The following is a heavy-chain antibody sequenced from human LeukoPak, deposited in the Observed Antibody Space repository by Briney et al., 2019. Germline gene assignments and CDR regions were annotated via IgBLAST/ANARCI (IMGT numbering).Heavy chain of an antibody. CDR2: ILGSGGGDST. V-gene: IGHV3-23*01. CDR1: GFTFSSYA. D-gene: IGHD3-3*01. CDR3: AKEEWLGKMNYIDY. Sequence: GGSLRLSCAASGFTFSSYAMSWVRQAPGKGLEWVSAILGSGGGDSTYYADSVKGRFTISRDNSKNTLYLQMNSLRAEDTAVYYCAKEEWLGKMNYIDYWGQGTLVTVSS. J-gene: IGHJ4*02.